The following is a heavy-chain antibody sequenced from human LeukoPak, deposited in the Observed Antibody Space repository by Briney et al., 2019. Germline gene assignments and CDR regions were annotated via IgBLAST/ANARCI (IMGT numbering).Heavy chain of an antibody. CDR3: ARVSEYSSSSGYYYYMDV. CDR2: IIPIFGTA. D-gene: IGHD6-6*01. J-gene: IGHJ6*03. CDR1: GYTFDDEY. Sequence: ASVKVSCKASGYTFDDEYIHWVRQAPGLGLEWMGWIIPIFGTANYAQKFQGRVTITTDESTSTAYMELSSLRSEDTAVYYCARVSEYSSSSGYYYYMDVWGKGTTVTVSS. V-gene: IGHV1-69*05.